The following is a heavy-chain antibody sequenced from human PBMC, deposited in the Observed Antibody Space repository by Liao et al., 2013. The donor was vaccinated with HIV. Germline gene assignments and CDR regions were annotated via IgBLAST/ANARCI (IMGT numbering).Heavy chain of an antibody. Sequence: QVQLQESGPGLVKPSQTLSLTCNVSGDSIKSGSYYWSWIRQPAGKGLEWIGRIYTNENTNYSPSLKGRVTMSVDTSKNQFSLKLRYVTAADTAVYYCARDDFWSGRYFGAWGQGNPGHRHV. V-gene: IGHV4-61*02. D-gene: IGHD3-3*01. CDR2: IYTNENT. CDR3: ARDDFWSGRYFGA. J-gene: IGHJ5*02. CDR1: GDSIKSGSYY.